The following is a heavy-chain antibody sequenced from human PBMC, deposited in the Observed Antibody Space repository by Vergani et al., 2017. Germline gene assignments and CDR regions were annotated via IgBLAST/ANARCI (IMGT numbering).Heavy chain of an antibody. CDR3: ARSCGTNTCSNAGTQYYYYYYLDI. J-gene: IGHJ6*03. V-gene: IGHV1-2*02. D-gene: IGHD2-8*01. CDR1: GYTFTGYY. CDR2: ISPNSGGT. Sequence: QVQLVQSGSELKKPGASVKVSCKASGYTFTGYYIHWVRQAPGQALEWMGWISPNSGGTNYAQKFQGRVTMTRDTSISTAYMELSRLRSDDTAVYYCARSCGTNTCSNAGTQYYYYYYLDIWGKGTTVTVSS.